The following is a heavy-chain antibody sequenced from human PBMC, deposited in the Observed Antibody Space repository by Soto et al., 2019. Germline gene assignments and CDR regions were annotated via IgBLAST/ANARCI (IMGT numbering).Heavy chain of an antibody. V-gene: IGHV3-20*01. CDR1: GFTFDDYG. CDR2: INWNGGST. J-gene: IGHJ6*03. D-gene: IGHD2-15*01. CDR3: ARDAHCSGGSCYKIEYYYYYYMDV. Sequence: SGGSLRLSCAASGFTFDDYGMSWVRQAPGKGLEWVSGINWNGGSTGYADSVKGRFTISRDNAKNSLYLQMNSLRAEDTALYHCARDAHCSGGSCYKIEYYYYYYMDVWGKGTTVTVSS.